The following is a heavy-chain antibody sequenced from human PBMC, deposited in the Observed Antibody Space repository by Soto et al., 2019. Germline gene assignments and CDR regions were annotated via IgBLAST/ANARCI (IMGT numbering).Heavy chain of an antibody. D-gene: IGHD1-26*01. V-gene: IGHV3-48*03. CDR1: TNYE. J-gene: IGHJ6*02. CDR2: ISKTGSTI. CDR3: TRGSEMGG. Sequence: QPVESLRLSCAAFTNYEMNWVRQAPGKGLEWLSYISKTGSTIYYADSVKGRFTVSRDHAKNSLYLQMNSLRAEDTAVYYCTRGSEMGGWGQGTTVTGSS.